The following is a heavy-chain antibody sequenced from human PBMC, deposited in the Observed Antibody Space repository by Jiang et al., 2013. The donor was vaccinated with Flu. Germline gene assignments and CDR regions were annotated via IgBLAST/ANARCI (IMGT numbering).Heavy chain of an antibody. CDR2: ISWNSGSI. D-gene: IGHD2-8*02. CDR1: GFTFDDYA. CDR3: AKDIVVYADIYYYGMDV. Sequence: ESGGGLVQPGRSLRLSCAASGFTFDDYAMHWVRQAPGKGLEWVSGISWNSGSIGYADSVKGRFTISRDNAKNSLYLQMNSLRAEDTALYYCAKDIVVYADIYYYGMDVWGQGTTVTVSS. V-gene: IGHV3-9*01. J-gene: IGHJ6*02.